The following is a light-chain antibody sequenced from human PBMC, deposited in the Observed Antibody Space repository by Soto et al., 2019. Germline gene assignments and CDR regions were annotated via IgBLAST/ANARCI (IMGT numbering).Light chain of an antibody. CDR3: QQSYSTHLHT. V-gene: IGKV4-1*01. Sequence: DIVMTQSPDSLAVSLGERATINCKSSQSVLYSSDNKNYLAWYQQKPGQPPKLLIYWASTRESGVPDRFSGSGSGTDFTLTISSLQAEDVAVYYCQQSYSTHLHTFGQGTKLEIK. CDR2: WAS. J-gene: IGKJ2*01. CDR1: QSVLYSSDNKNY.